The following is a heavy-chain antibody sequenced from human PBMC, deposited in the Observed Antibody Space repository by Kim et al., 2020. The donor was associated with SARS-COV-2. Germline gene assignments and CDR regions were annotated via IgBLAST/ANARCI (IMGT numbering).Heavy chain of an antibody. CDR2: INHSGST. V-gene: IGHV4-34*01. Sequence: SETLSLTCAVYGGSFSGYYWSWIRQPPGKGLEWIGEINHSGSTNYNPSLKSRVTISVDTSKNQFSLKLSSVTAADTAVYYCARGRYYDSSGYLHAFDIWGQGTMVTVSS. CDR1: GGSFSGYY. J-gene: IGHJ3*02. CDR3: ARGRYYDSSGYLHAFDI. D-gene: IGHD3-22*01.